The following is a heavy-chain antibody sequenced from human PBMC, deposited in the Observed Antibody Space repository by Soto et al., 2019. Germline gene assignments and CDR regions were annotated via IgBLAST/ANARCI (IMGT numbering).Heavy chain of an antibody. CDR3: ARDTGRVVVTAAIPGQSMDV. Sequence: QVQLQESGPGLVKPSETLSLTCTVSGGSVSSGSYYWSWIRQPPGKGLEWIGYIYYSGSTNYNPSLKSRGTLSVDTSKNQFSLKLSSVTAADTAVYYCARDTGRVVVTAAIPGQSMDVWGQGTTVTVSS. CDR1: GGSVSSGSYY. CDR2: IYYSGST. D-gene: IGHD2-2*02. V-gene: IGHV4-61*01. J-gene: IGHJ6*02.